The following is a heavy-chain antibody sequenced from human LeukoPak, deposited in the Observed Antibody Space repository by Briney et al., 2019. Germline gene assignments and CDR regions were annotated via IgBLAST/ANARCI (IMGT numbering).Heavy chain of an antibody. D-gene: IGHD3-22*01. Sequence: PGSSLRLSCAASGFTFSSYAMHWVRQAPGKGLDLEWVTVLSYDANEYYADSVKGRFTISRDNAKNSLYLQMNSLRAEDTAVYYCAKDGHYDSSGNWGQGTLVTVSS. V-gene: IGHV3-30-3*01. CDR2: LSYDANE. CDR1: GFTFSSYA. CDR3: AKDGHYDSSGN. J-gene: IGHJ4*02.